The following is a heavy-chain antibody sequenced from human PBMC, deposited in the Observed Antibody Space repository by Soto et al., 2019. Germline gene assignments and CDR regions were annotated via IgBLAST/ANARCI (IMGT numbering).Heavy chain of an antibody. Sequence: PGESLKISCKGSGYIFGTYWINWVRQMPGKGLEWMGTIDPSDSYTRYSPSFQGHVTISADRSSSNVSLQWSSLKASDTAIYFCARLNRAQNSPYYYYGLDVWGQGTTVTVSS. J-gene: IGHJ6*02. CDR2: IDPSDSYT. V-gene: IGHV5-10-1*01. CDR3: ARLNRAQNSPYYYYGLDV. D-gene: IGHD3-10*01. CDR1: GYIFGTYW.